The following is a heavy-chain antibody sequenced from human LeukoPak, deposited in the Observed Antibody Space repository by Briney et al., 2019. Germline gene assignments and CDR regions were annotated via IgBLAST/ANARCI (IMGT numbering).Heavy chain of an antibody. CDR2: IDWDDDK. V-gene: IGHV2-70*11. CDR1: GFSLSTSGMC. J-gene: IGHJ3*02. CDR3: ARLRASLKAFDI. Sequence: RESGPALVKPTQTLTLTCTFSGFSLSTSGMCVSWIRQPPGKALEWLARIDWDDDKCYSPSLKTRLTISKDTSKNQVVLTMTNMDAPDTATSYCARLRASLKAFDIWGQGTLVTVSS.